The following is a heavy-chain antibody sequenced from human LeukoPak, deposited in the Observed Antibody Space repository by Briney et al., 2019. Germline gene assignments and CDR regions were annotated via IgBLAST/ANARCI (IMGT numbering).Heavy chain of an antibody. CDR1: GFTFSSYG. D-gene: IGHD3-10*01. V-gene: IGHV3-23*01. CDR3: AKDRGSGSYSDYFDY. J-gene: IGHJ4*02. CDR2: ISGSGGST. Sequence: GGSLRLSCAASGFTFSSYGMSWVRQAPGKGLEWVSAISGSGGSTYYADSVKGRFTISRDNSKNTLYLQMNSLRAEDTAVYYCAKDRGSGSYSDYFDYWGQGTLVTVSS.